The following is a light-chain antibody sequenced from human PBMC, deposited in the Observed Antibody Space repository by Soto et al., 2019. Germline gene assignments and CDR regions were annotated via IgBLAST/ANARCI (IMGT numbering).Light chain of an antibody. J-gene: IGKJ1*01. CDR1: RSVSSN. CDR2: GAS. V-gene: IGKV3-15*01. CDR3: QQYNNWLGA. Sequence: EIVMTQSPATLSVSPGERATLSCRASRSVSSNLAWYQQKPGQAPRLLIYGASTRATGIPARFSGSGSGTEFTLTISSMQSEDFAVYYCQQYNNWLGAFGQGTKV.